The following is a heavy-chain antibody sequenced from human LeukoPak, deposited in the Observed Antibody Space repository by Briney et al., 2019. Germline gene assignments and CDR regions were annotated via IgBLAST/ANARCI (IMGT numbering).Heavy chain of an antibody. Sequence: GGSLRLSCPASGFTFGDYAMSWFRQAPGKGLEWVAFIRSKAYGGTTEYDGSVKGRFTISRDDSKSIAYLQMNSLKTDDTAVYYCGRDSGGLGTIDYWGQGTLVTVSS. D-gene: IGHD2-15*01. CDR3: GRDSGGLGTIDY. V-gene: IGHV3-49*03. CDR1: GFTFGDYA. CDR2: IRSKAYGGTT. J-gene: IGHJ4*02.